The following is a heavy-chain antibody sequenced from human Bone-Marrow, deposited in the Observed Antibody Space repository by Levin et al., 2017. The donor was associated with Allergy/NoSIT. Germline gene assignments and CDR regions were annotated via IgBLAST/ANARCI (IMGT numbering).Heavy chain of an antibody. CDR3: ARALNLAYCGGDCYSGAFDI. V-gene: IGHV3-48*03. CDR2: ISSSGSTI. CDR1: RFTFSSYE. J-gene: IGHJ3*02. Sequence: SCAASRFTFSSYEMNWVRQAPGKGLEWVSYISSSGSTIYYADSVKGRFTISRDNAKNSLYLQMNSLRAEDTAVYYCARALNLAYCGGDCYSGAFDIWGQGTMVTVSS. D-gene: IGHD2-21*02.